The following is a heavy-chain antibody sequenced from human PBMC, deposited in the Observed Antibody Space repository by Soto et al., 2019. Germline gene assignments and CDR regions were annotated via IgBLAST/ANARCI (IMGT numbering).Heavy chain of an antibody. CDR2: ISSSSSTI. CDR1: GFTFSSYS. Sequence: GGSLRLSCAASGFTFSSYSMNWVRQAPGKGLEWVSYISSSSSTIYYADSVKGRFTISRDNAKNSLYLQMNSLRAEDTAVYYCARIGETYYDFWSGYDPPGAFDYWGQGTLVTVSS. V-gene: IGHV3-48*01. J-gene: IGHJ4*02. D-gene: IGHD3-3*01. CDR3: ARIGETYYDFWSGYDPPGAFDY.